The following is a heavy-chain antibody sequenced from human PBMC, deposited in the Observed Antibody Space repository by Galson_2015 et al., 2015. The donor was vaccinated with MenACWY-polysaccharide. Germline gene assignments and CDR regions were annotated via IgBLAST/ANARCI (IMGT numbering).Heavy chain of an antibody. V-gene: IGHV3-30*04. CDR3: ASEYCSRTSCFGMDV. CDR1: GFTFSTYA. J-gene: IGHJ6*02. CDR2: MSCDGSNK. D-gene: IGHD2-2*01. Sequence: SLRLSCAASGFTFSTYAMHWVRQAPGKGLEWVAVMSCDGSNKYYADSVKGRFTISRDRSQNSFYLQMSSLRADDTAVYYCASEYCSRTSCFGMDVRGQGATVTVFS.